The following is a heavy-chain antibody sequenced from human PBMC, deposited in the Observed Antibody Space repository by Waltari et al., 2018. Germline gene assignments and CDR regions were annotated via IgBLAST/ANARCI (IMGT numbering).Heavy chain of an antibody. CDR3: ASPGYSSSRREDY. V-gene: IGHV4-34*01. Sequence: QVQLQQWGAGLLKPSETLSLTCAVYGGSFSGYYWSWLRQPPGEGREWVGEINHSGSTNYNPSLKSRVTISVDTSKNQFSLKLSSVTAADTAVYYCASPGYSSSRREDYWGQGTLVTVYS. J-gene: IGHJ4*02. CDR1: GGSFSGYY. CDR2: INHSGST. D-gene: IGHD6-6*01.